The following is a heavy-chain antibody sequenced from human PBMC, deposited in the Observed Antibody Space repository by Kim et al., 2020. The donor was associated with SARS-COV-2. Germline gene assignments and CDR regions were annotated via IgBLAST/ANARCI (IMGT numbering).Heavy chain of an antibody. Sequence: GRFTISRDNAKNSLYLQMNSLRAEDTAVYYCARDTVVVVAATPYYYGMDVWGQGTTVTVSS. J-gene: IGHJ6*02. D-gene: IGHD2-15*01. V-gene: IGHV3-11*06. CDR3: ARDTVVVVAATPYYYGMDV.